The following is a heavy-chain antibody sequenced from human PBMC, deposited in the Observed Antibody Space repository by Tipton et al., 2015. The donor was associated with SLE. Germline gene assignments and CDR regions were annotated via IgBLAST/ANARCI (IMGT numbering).Heavy chain of an antibody. CDR2: ISGSGGST. D-gene: IGHD2-15*01. V-gene: IGHV3-23*01. CDR3: AKAAHGVAVDGLYAFDI. Sequence: GSLRLSCAASGFTFSSYAMSWVRQAPGKGLEWVSAISGSGGSTYYADSVKGRFTISRDNSKNTLHLQMNSLRAEDAAVYYCAKAAHGVAVDGLYAFDIWGQGTMGPVPP. J-gene: IGHJ3*02. CDR1: GFTFSSYA.